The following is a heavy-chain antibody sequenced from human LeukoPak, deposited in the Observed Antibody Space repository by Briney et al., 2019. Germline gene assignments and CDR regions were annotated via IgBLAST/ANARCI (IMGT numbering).Heavy chain of an antibody. J-gene: IGHJ3*02. CDR3: ARTGDPAGGGDAFDI. V-gene: IGHV1-46*01. CDR1: GYTFTSYY. D-gene: IGHD1-1*01. Sequence: ASVKVSCKASGYTFTSYYMHWVRQAPGQGLEWMGIINPSGGSTSYAQRFQGSVTMTRDTSTSTVYMELSSLRSEDTAVYYCARTGDPAGGGDAFDIWGQGTMVTVSS. CDR2: INPSGGST.